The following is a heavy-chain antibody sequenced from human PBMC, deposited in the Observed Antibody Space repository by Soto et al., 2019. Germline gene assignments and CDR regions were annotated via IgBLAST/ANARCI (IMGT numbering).Heavy chain of an antibody. V-gene: IGHV4-31*03. Sequence: SETLPLTCSVSGGSITSGAYYLTCIRQHPGKGLEWIAYIHYSGRTYYNPSLKSRVTISVDTSNNQFSLKLSSVTAADTAVYYCARYYFDSSGYSNWFDPCGQGTLVTVSS. J-gene: IGHJ5*02. D-gene: IGHD3-22*01. CDR3: ARYYFDSSGYSNWFDP. CDR2: IHYSGRT. CDR1: GGSITSGAYY.